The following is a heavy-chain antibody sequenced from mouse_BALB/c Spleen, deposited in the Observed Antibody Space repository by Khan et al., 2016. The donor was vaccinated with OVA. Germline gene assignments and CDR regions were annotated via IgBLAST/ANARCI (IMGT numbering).Heavy chain of an antibody. V-gene: IGHV5-6-4*01. D-gene: IGHD1-1*01. Sequence: EVELVESGGGLVKPGGSLKLSCAASGFAFSSYSMPWVRQTPEKGLEWLATITSGGSYTYYPASVKGRFTISRDNATNTLYLQMSSLKSEDTAMYYCTRDRNYYGSSFYFDYWGQGTTLTVSS. J-gene: IGHJ2*01. CDR2: ITSGGSYT. CDR3: TRDRNYYGSSFYFDY. CDR1: GFAFSSYS.